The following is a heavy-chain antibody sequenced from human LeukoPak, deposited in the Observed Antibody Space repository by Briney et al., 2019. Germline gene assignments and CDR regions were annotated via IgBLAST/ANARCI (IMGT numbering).Heavy chain of an antibody. J-gene: IGHJ4*02. CDR2: IWYDGSNK. V-gene: IGHV3-33*01. CDR1: GFPFSSYG. Sequence: PGGSLRLSCAASGFPFSSYGMHWVRQAPGKGLEWVAVIWYDGSNKYYADSVKGRFTISRDNSKNTLYLQMNSLRAEDTAVYYCARDRGVGAPYYFDYWGQGTLVTVSS. D-gene: IGHD1-26*01. CDR3: ARDRGVGAPYYFDY.